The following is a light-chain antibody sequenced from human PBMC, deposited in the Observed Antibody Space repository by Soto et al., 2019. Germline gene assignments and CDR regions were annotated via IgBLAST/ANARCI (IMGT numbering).Light chain of an antibody. V-gene: IGKV1-5*03. CDR3: QQYNSYRWT. CDR1: QDIGTW. Sequence: DIQMTQSPSTLSASVGDRVTITCRASQDIGTWLAWYQQKPEKAPKVLIYRASHLESGVPSRFSASGSGTEFTLTISSLQPDDFATYYCQQYNSYRWTFGLGTKVDIK. J-gene: IGKJ1*01. CDR2: RAS.